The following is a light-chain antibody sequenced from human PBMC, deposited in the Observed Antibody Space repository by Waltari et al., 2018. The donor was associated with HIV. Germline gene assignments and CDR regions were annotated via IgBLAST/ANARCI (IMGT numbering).Light chain of an antibody. CDR2: EVN. Sequence: QSALTQPRSVSGSPGQSVTISCTGTSSDIGYFDYVSLYQQYPGKAPKVIIYEVNQRPSGVPDRFTGSKSGITASLTISGLQGDDEADYYCCSYAGSYTYVFGTGTKVNVL. CDR3: CSYAGSYTYV. J-gene: IGLJ1*01. CDR1: SSDIGYFDY. V-gene: IGLV2-11*01.